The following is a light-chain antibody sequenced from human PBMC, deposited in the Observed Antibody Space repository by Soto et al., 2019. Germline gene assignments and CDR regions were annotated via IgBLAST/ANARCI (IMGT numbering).Light chain of an antibody. CDR3: QKYISVPFT. CDR2: AAS. Sequence: DIQMTQSPSSLSASVGDRVTITCRASQGISDYLAWYQQKPGKVPKLLIYAASTLQSGVPSRFSGSGSVTDFTLTINGLQPEDVATYYCQKYISVPFTFGPGTKVDFK. J-gene: IGKJ3*01. CDR1: QGISDY. V-gene: IGKV1-27*01.